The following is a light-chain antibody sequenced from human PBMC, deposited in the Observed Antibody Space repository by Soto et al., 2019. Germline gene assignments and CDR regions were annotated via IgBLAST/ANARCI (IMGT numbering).Light chain of an antibody. CDR1: QGITTW. CDR2: AAS. V-gene: IGKV1-12*01. J-gene: IGKJ4*01. CDR3: QQTDNFPLT. Sequence: DIQMTQSPSTVSASVGDRVTITCRASQGITTWLAWYQQKPGKAPRLLIYAASTLQSGIPSRFSGSGSGTDFTLTISSLQPEDSAIYFCQQTDNFPLTFGGGTKVEIK.